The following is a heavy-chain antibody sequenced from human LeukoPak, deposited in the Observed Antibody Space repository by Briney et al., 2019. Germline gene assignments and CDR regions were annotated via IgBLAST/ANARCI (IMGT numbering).Heavy chain of an antibody. V-gene: IGHV3-21*01. Sequence: PGGPLRLSCAASGFTFSSYSMNWVRQAPGKGLEWVSSISSSSSYIYYADSVKGRFTISRDNAKNSLYLQMNSLRAEDTAVYYCARGVRTVVVVAANNWFDPWGQGTLVTVSS. CDR3: ARGVRTVVVVAANNWFDP. CDR1: GFTFSSYS. J-gene: IGHJ5*02. D-gene: IGHD2-15*01. CDR2: ISSSSSYI.